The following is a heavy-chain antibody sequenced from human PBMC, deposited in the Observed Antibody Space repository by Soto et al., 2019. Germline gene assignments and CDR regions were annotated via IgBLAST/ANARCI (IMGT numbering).Heavy chain of an antibody. CDR3: ARVAVPKYDFWSGYSLPPWFDP. V-gene: IGHV4-34*01. Sequence: PSETLSLTCAVYGGSFSGYYWSWIRQPPGKGLEWIGEINHSGSTNYNPSLKSRVTISVDTSKNQFSLKLSSVTAADTAVYYCARVAVPKYDFWSGYSLPPWFDPWCQGTLVTVSS. J-gene: IGHJ5*02. CDR2: INHSGST. D-gene: IGHD3-3*01. CDR1: GGSFSGYY.